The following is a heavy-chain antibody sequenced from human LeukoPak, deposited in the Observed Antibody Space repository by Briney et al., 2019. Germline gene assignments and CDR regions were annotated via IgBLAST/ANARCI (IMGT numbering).Heavy chain of an antibody. V-gene: IGHV3-7*01. CDR3: LRENHDSGWSFDY. J-gene: IGHJ4*02. CDR1: GFTFSSYA. Sequence: GGSLRLSCAASGFTFSSYAMSWVRQAPGKGLEWVANINQGGSEKYYVDSVKGRFTISRDNAKNSLYLEMNSLRAEDTAVYYCLRENHDSGWSFDYWGQGTLVTVSS. CDR2: INQGGSEK. D-gene: IGHD3-22*01.